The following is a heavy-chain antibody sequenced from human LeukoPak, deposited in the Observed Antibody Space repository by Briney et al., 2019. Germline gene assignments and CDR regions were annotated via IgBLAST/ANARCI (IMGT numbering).Heavy chain of an antibody. Sequence: PSETLSLTCTVSGGSISSSSYYLGWIRQPPGKGLEWIGSIYYSGSTYYNPSLKSRVTISVDTSKNQFSLKLSSVTAADTAVYYCARHPRCGSSTSCYLSSFDYWGQGTLVTVSS. CDR1: GGSISSSSYY. CDR3: ARHPRCGSSTSCYLSSFDY. J-gene: IGHJ4*02. CDR2: IYYSGST. V-gene: IGHV4-39*01. D-gene: IGHD2-2*01.